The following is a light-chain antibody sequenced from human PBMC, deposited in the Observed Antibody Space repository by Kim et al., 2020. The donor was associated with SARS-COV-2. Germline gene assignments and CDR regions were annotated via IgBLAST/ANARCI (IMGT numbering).Light chain of an antibody. CDR1: KLGDKY. V-gene: IGLV3-1*01. CDR2: QDN. CDR3: QTWDSRTFVL. J-gene: IGLJ2*01. Sequence: VSPGQTASITCSGDKLGDKYICWYQQKPGQSPVLVIYQDNKRPSGIPERFSGSNSGNTATLTISGTQAMDEADYFCQTWDSRTFVLFGGGTKLTVL.